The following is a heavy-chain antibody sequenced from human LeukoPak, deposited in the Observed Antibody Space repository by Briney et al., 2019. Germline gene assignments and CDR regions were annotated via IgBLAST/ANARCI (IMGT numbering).Heavy chain of an antibody. CDR1: GDIVSSNSVA. V-gene: IGHV6-1*01. Sequence: SQTLSLTCAISGDIVSSNSVAWNWIRQSPSRGLEWLGRTYYRSKWFNEYALSVKSRITVNPDTSKNHFSLQLNSVTPEDTAVYYCAREPSRGELDYWGQGTLVTVSS. J-gene: IGHJ4*02. CDR2: TYYRSKWFN. CDR3: AREPSRGELDY. D-gene: IGHD4-17*01.